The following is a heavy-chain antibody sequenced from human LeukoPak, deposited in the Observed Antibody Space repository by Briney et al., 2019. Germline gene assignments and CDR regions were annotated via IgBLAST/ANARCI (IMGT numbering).Heavy chain of an antibody. Sequence: PGRSLRLSCAASGFTFNNFGLQWVRQAPGKGLEWVTVISYHGSNKYYADSVKGRFTISRDNSKNTLYLQMNSLRAEDTAVYYCAKSLGDYGNGMDVWGQGTTVTVSS. D-gene: IGHD4-17*01. CDR3: AKSLGDYGNGMDV. CDR1: GFTFNNFG. J-gene: IGHJ6*02. V-gene: IGHV3-30*18. CDR2: ISYHGSNK.